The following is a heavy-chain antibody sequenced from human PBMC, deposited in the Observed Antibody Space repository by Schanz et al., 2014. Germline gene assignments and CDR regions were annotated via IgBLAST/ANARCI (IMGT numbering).Heavy chain of an antibody. CDR2: ISDSGDST. CDR3: AKVAPAATYLDS. D-gene: IGHD2-2*01. V-gene: IGHV3-11*01. CDR1: GFTFSDYY. J-gene: IGHJ4*02. Sequence: VQLVECGGGLVQPGGSLRLSCAASGFTFSDYYMTWIRQAPGKGLEWVSDISDSGDSTHYADSVKGRFTISRDNAKNSLFLQMNSLSAEDTAVYYCAKVAPAATYLDSWGLGTLVTVSS.